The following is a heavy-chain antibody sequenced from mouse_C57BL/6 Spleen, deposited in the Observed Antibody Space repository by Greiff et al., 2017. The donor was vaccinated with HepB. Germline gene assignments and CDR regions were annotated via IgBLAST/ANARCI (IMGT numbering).Heavy chain of an antibody. V-gene: IGHV1-64*01. CDR2: IHPNSGST. D-gene: IGHD2-1*01. Sequence: QVQLQQSGAELVKPGASVKLSCKASGYTFTSYWMHWVKQRPGQGLEWIGMIHPNSGSTNYNEKFKSKATLTVDKSSSTAYMQLSSLTSEDSAVYYCARDYGNYVGFAYWGQGTLVTVSA. J-gene: IGHJ3*01. CDR1: GYTFTSYW. CDR3: ARDYGNYVGFAY.